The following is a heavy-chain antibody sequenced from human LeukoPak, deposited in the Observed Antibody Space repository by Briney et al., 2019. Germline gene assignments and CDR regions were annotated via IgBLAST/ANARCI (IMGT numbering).Heavy chain of an antibody. J-gene: IGHJ4*02. CDR2: INPNSGGT. CDR1: GYTFTDYY. D-gene: IGHD5-24*01. CDR3: ARDLWVEMATIVAN. V-gene: IGHV1-2*02. Sequence: ASVKVSCKASGYTFTDYYIHWVRQAPGQGLEWMGWINPNSGGTNYAQKFQGRVTMTRDTSISTAYMELSRLRSDDTAVYYCARDLWVEMATIVANWGQGTLVTVSS.